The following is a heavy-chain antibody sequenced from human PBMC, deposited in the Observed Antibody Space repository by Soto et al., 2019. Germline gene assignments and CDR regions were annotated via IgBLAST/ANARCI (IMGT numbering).Heavy chain of an antibody. V-gene: IGHV4-59*08. CDR3: ARHVIAVAGIFDY. CDR1: GGSISSYY. CDR2: IYYSGST. J-gene: IGHJ4*02. Sequence: SETLSLTCTVSGGSISSYYWSWIRQPPGKGLEWIGYIYYSGSTNYNPSLKSRVTISVDTSKNQFSLKLSSVTAADTAVYYCARHVIAVAGIFDYWGQGTLVTVSS. D-gene: IGHD6-19*01.